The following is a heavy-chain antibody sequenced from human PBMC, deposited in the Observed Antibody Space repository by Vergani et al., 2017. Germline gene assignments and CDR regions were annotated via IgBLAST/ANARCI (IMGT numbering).Heavy chain of an antibody. J-gene: IGHJ2*01. CDR1: GGSIRTSSSF. CDR3: ARRAVGNDFGGNWYFNL. CDR2: FYFNVAT. Sequence: QLQESGPGLVKSSETLSLTCSVSGGSIRTSSSFWGWLRQPPGKGPEWIGTFYFNVATYYNPSLKSRVSISVDTSKNQFSLTLNSVTAADTAVYYCARRAVGNDFGGNWYFNLWGRGTLVIVSS. D-gene: IGHD4-23*01. V-gene: IGHV4-39*01.